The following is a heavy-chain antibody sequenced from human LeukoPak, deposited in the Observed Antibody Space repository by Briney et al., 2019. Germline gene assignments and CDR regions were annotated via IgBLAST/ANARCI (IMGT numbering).Heavy chain of an antibody. J-gene: IGHJ4*02. D-gene: IGHD6-13*01. CDR3: VRDLARGPAEY. CDR2: IYYSGST. CDR1: GGSISSYY. V-gene: IGHV4-59*12. Sequence: PSETLSLTCTVSGGSISSYYWSWIRQPPGKGLEWIGYIYYSGSTNYNPSLKSRVTISVDTSKDQFSLKLISVTAADTAVYYCVRDLARGPAEYWGQGTLVTVSS.